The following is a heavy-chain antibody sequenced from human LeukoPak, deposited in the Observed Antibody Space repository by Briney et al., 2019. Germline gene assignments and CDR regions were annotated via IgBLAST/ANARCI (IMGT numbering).Heavy chain of an antibody. CDR3: AKDEPGIAAY. J-gene: IGHJ4*02. Sequence: GGSLRLSCAASEFIFSTYWMHWVRQAPGKGLVWVSRINSDGSSTSYADSVKGRFTISRDNTENTLYLQMNSLRAEDTAVYYCAKDEPGIAAYWGQGTLVTVSS. CDR1: EFIFSTYW. CDR2: INSDGSST. V-gene: IGHV3-74*01. D-gene: IGHD6-13*01.